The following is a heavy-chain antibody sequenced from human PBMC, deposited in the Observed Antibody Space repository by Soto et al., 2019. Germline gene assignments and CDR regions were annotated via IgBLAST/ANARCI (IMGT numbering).Heavy chain of an antibody. J-gene: IGHJ6*03. CDR2: ISGSGAKT. Sequence: GGSLRLSCAASGFTFDTYAMSWVRQAPGKELEWISAISGSGAKTYYADSVKGRFTISRDNSKNTLYLQMNSLRAEDTAVYHCAKLECSGGSCYSGRLVDYFYYYMDVWGKGTTVTVSS. CDR3: AKLECSGGSCYSGRLVDYFYYYMDV. V-gene: IGHV3-23*01. CDR1: GFTFDTYA. D-gene: IGHD2-15*01.